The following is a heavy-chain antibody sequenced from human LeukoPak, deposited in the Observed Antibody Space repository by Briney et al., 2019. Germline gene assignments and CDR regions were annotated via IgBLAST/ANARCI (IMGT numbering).Heavy chain of an antibody. CDR3: ARFIAAANDAFDI. V-gene: IGHV3-21*01. CDR1: GFTFSSYS. J-gene: IGHJ3*02. Sequence: GGSLRLSCAASGFTFSSYSMNWVRQAPGKGLEWVSSISSSSSYIYYADSVKGRFTISRDNAKNSLYLQMNSLRAEDTAVYYCARFIAAANDAFDIWGQGTMVTASP. CDR2: ISSSSSYI. D-gene: IGHD6-13*01.